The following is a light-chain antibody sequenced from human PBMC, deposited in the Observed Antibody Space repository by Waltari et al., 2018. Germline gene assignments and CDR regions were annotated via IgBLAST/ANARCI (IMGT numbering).Light chain of an antibody. CDR1: NLGGQY. V-gene: IGLV3-9*01. CDR3: QVWDNGTGKV. CDR2: RDS. J-gene: IGLJ3*02. Sequence: SYALSQPLAVSVALGQPARVTRGGDNLGGQYVGWFHQRPGQARVLVIYRDSLRPSGISERFSGSNSGTMDTLTISRAQVGDEGDYFCQVWDNGTGKVFGGGTKLTVL.